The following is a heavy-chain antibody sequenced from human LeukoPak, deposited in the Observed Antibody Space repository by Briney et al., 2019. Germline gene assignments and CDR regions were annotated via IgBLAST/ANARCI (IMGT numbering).Heavy chain of an antibody. D-gene: IGHD6-13*01. J-gene: IGHJ4*02. V-gene: IGHV4-59*01. CDR3: ARSIAAAGTGYFDY. CDR2: IYYSGST. CDR1: GGPISSYY. Sequence: SETLSLTCTVSGGPISSYYWSWIRQPPGKGLEWIGYIYYSGSTNYNPSLKSRVTISVDTSKNQFSLKLSSVTAADTAVYYCARSIAAAGTGYFDYWGQGTLVTVSS.